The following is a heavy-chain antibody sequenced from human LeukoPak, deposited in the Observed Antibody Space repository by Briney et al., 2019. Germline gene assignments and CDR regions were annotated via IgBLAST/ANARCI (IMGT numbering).Heavy chain of an antibody. CDR2: ISSYNGNT. V-gene: IGHV1-18*01. J-gene: IGHJ4*02. D-gene: IGHD2/OR15-2a*01. CDR3: ARDPRILSNSHPVGNDY. Sequence: ASVKVSCKASGYTFLTYGISWVRQAPGQGLEWMGWISSYNGNTNYAQNLQGRVTMTTDTSTSTAYMELRSLTSDDTAVYYCARDPRILSNSHPVGNDYWGQGTLVTVSS. CDR1: GYTFLTYG.